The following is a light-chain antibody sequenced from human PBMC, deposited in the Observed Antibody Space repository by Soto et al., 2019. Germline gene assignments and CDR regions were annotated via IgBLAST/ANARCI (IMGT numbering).Light chain of an antibody. CDR3: LSYTITNTWV. V-gene: IGLV2-14*01. J-gene: IGLJ3*02. CDR1: SSDVGGYNY. Sequence: QSVLTQPASVSGSPGQSIAISCTGTSSDVGGYNYVSWYQQHPGKAPKLMIYEVSNRPSGVSNRFSGSKSGNTASLTISGLQAEDEADYYCLSYTITNTWVFGGGTKLTVL. CDR2: EVS.